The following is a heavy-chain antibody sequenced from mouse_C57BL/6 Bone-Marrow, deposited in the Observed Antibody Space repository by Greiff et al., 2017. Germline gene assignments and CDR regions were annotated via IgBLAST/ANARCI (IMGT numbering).Heavy chain of an antibody. CDR1: GYSITSGYY. CDR3: ARGEGIGAWFAY. J-gene: IGHJ3*01. D-gene: IGHD2-14*01. Sequence: EVQLVESGPGLVKPSQSLSLTCSVTGYSITSGYYWNWIRQFPGNKLEWMGYISYDGSNNYNPSLKNRISITRDTSKNQFFLKLNSVTTEDTATXYCARGEGIGAWFAYWGQGTLVTVSA. CDR2: ISYDGSN. V-gene: IGHV3-6*01.